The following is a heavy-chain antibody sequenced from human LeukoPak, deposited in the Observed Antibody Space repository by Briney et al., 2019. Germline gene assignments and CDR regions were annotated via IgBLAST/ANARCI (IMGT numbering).Heavy chain of an antibody. CDR1: GLTFSSYT. CDR2: ITSSSSII. D-gene: IGHD5-18*01. J-gene: IGHJ4*02. V-gene: IGHV3-48*02. Sequence: GGSLRLSCAASGLTFSSYTMNWVRQAPGKGLEWVSYITSSSSIISYADSVKGRFTISRDNARNSLYLQMNSLRDEDTAVYYCARYSYGSFDYWGQGTLVTVSS. CDR3: ARYSYGSFDY.